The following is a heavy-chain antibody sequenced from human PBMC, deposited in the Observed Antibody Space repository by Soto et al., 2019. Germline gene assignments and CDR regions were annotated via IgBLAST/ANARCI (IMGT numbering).Heavy chain of an antibody. J-gene: IGHJ6*02. D-gene: IGHD3-3*01. V-gene: IGHV6-1*01. CDR3: ASSAHDFWSGYDYYGMDV. CDR1: GVSVSSNSAA. Sequence: LSQTLSLTCAISGVSVSSNSAAWNWIRQSPSRGLEWLGRTYYRSKWYNDYAVSVKSRITINPDTSKNQFSLQLNSVTPEDTAVYYCASSAHDFWSGYDYYGMDVWGQGTTVTV. CDR2: TYYRSKWYN.